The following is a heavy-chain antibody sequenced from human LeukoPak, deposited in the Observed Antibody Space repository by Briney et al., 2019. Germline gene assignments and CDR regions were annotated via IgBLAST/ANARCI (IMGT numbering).Heavy chain of an antibody. CDR2: IIPIFGTA. CDR3: ARGFTPYYYMDV. J-gene: IGHJ6*03. Sequence: GASVKVSCKASGGTFSSYAISWVRQAPGQGLEWMGGIIPIFGTANYAQKFQGRVTITTDESTSTACMELSSLRSEDTAVYYCARGFTPYYYMDVWGKGTTVTVSS. V-gene: IGHV1-69*05. D-gene: IGHD2-15*01. CDR1: GGTFSSYA.